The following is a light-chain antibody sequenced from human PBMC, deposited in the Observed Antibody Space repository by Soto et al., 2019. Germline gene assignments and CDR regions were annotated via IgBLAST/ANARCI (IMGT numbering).Light chain of an antibody. Sequence: EIVMTQSPATLSVSPGERATLSCRASQSVSSKLAWYQQKPGQAPRLLIYDASNRATGIPARFSGSGSGTDFTLTISSLEPEDFAVYYCQQRSNWLLTFGPGTKVDIK. V-gene: IGKV3-11*01. CDR1: QSVSSK. CDR2: DAS. J-gene: IGKJ3*01. CDR3: QQRSNWLLT.